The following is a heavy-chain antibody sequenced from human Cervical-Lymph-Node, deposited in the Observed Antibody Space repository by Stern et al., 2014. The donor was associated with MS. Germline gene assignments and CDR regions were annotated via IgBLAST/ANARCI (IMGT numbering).Heavy chain of an antibody. Sequence: QLQLQESGPGLVKPSETLSLTCTVSGGSFSNHYWSWIRQPPGKGLEWIGYIYYSGSTNYNPSLKSRVTISVETSKNQFSLKLSSVTAADTAVYYCARDFGGPGGGGWYFDLWGRGTLVTVSS. CDR2: IYYSGST. J-gene: IGHJ2*01. D-gene: IGHD3-10*01. V-gene: IGHV4-59*11. CDR3: ARDFGGPGGGGWYFDL. CDR1: GGSFSNHY.